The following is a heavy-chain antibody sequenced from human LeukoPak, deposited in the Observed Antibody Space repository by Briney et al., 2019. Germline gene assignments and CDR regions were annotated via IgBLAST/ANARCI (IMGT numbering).Heavy chain of an antibody. CDR1: GGSISSYY. Sequence: PSETLSLTCTVSGGSISSYYWSWIRQPPGKGLEWIGYIYYSGSTNYNPSLKSRVTISVDTSKNQFSLKLSSVTAADTAVYYCARLTPYYYYYMDVWGKGTTVTVSS. CDR3: ARLTPYYYYYMDV. CDR2: IYYSGST. V-gene: IGHV4-59*12. J-gene: IGHJ6*03.